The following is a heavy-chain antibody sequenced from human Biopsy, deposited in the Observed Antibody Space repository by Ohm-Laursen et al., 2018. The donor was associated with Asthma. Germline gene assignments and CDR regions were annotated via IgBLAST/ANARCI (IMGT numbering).Heavy chain of an antibody. V-gene: IGHV1-8*02. CDR3: ARADRYYYDSSGYTEWFDP. CDR2: MNPNSGNT. J-gene: IGHJ5*02. Sequence: GASVKVSCKASRDSFSNYAISWVRQAPGQGLEWMGWMNPNSGNTGYAQKFHGRVTMTRDTSINTVYMELSSLRSEDTAVYYCARADRYYYDSSGYTEWFDPWGQGTLVTVSS. D-gene: IGHD3-22*01. CDR1: RDSFSNYA.